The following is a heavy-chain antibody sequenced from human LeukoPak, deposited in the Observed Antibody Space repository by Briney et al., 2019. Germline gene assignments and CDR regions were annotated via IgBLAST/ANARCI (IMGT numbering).Heavy chain of an antibody. CDR2: IYYSGST. CDR3: ARTIAAAGTYLFDY. Sequence: SGTLSLTCTVSGGSISSYYWGWIRQPPGKGLEWIGYIYYSGSTNYNPSLKSRVTISVGTSKNQFSLNLSSVTAADTAVYYCARTIAAAGTYLFDYWGQGTLVTVSS. D-gene: IGHD6-13*01. V-gene: IGHV4-59*01. J-gene: IGHJ4*02. CDR1: GGSISSYY.